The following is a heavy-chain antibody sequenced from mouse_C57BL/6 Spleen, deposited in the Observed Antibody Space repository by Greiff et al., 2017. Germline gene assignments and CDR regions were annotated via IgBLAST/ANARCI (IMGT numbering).Heavy chain of an antibody. J-gene: IGHJ2*01. D-gene: IGHD1-1*01. CDR2: IRSKSNNYAT. CDR1: GFSFNTYA. Sequence: DVQLVESGGGLVQPKGSLKLSCAASGFSFNTYAMNWVRQAPGKGLEWVARIRSKSNNYATYYADSVKDRFTISRDDSESMLYLQMNNLKTEDTAVYYCVRQETVVDYFGCWGQGTTLTVAS. V-gene: IGHV10-1*01. CDR3: VRQETVVDYFGC.